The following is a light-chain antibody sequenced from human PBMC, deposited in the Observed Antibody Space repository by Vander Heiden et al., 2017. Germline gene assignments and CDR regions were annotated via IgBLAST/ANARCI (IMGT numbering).Light chain of an antibody. CDR3: AAWDDSLNGVV. CDR2: SNN. J-gene: IGLJ3*02. CDR1: GSNIGTNS. Sequence: QSVLTQPPSASGTPGQGVTISCSGRGSNIGTNSVNWYQQLPGTAPKLLMYSNNHRPSGVPDRFSGSKSGTSASLAITGLQSEDEADYYCAAWDDSLNGVVFGGGTKLTVL. V-gene: IGLV1-44*01.